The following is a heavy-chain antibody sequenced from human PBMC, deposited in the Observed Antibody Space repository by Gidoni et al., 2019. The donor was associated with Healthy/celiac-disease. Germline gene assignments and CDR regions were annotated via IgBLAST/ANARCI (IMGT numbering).Heavy chain of an antibody. J-gene: IGHJ4*02. V-gene: IGHV1-2*02. D-gene: IGHD3-9*01. CDR2: FNPNSGGT. CDR1: GYTFTGYY. Sequence: QVQLVQSAAEVKKPGASVKVSFQPSGYTFTGYYMHSVRPAPGQGLEWMGWFNPNSGGTNYAQKFQGRVTMTRDTSISTAYMELGRLRSDDTAVYYWARAYDILTGYYIYWGQGTLVTVSS. CDR3: ARAYDILTGYYIY.